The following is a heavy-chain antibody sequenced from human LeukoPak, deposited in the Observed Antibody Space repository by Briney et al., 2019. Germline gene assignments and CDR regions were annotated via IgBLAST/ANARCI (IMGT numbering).Heavy chain of an antibody. CDR3: ARVRTYYYDSSGYDAFDI. CDR2: MYPNSGNT. D-gene: IGHD3-22*01. CDR1: GYTFTSYD. V-gene: IGHV1-8*03. Sequence: ASVKVSCKASGYTFTSYDINWVRQATGQGLEWMGWMYPNSGNTGYAQKFQGRVTITRNTSISTAYMELSSLRSEDTAVYYCARVRTYYYDSSGYDAFDIWGQGTMVTVSS. J-gene: IGHJ3*02.